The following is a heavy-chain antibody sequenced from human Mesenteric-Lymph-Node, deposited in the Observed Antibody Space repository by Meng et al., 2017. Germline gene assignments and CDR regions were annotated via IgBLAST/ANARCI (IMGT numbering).Heavy chain of an antibody. CDR2: ISSSGSTI. CDR1: GFTFSSYE. J-gene: IGHJ4*02. V-gene: IGHV3-48*03. Sequence: GESLKISCAASGFTFSSYEMNWVRQAPGKGLEWVSYISSSGSTIYYADSVKGRFTISRDNSKNSLYLQMNSLRAEDTAVYYCGRDPSFGAIDYWGQGTLVTVSS. CDR3: GRDPSFGAIDY. D-gene: IGHD3-10*01.